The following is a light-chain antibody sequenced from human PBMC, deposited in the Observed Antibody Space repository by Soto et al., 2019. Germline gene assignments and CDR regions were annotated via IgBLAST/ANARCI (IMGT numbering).Light chain of an antibody. CDR2: GAS. CDR3: QQYNNWPPWT. CDR1: QSVSSN. V-gene: IGKV3-15*01. J-gene: IGKJ1*01. Sequence: EIVMTQSPATLSLSPDERASLSCRASQSVSSNLAWYQQKPGQAPRLLXYGASTRATGIPARFSGSGSGTEFTLTISSLQSEDFAVYYCQQYNNWPPWTFGQGTKVDIK.